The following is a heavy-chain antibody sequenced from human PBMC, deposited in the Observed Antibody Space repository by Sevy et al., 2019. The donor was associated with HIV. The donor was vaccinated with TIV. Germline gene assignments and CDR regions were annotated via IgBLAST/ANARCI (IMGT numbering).Heavy chain of an antibody. CDR2: ISGSGYAT. Sequence: GGSLRLSCVASGFTFSSYEMNWVRQVAGKGLEWVSTISGSGYATYYADSVKGRFIISRDTSRNTLYLQMNSLRVEDSAVYFCAKDRVTVFGVVVTFDSWGQGTLVTVSS. CDR1: GFTFSSYE. CDR3: AKDRVTVFGVVVTFDS. D-gene: IGHD3-3*01. V-gene: IGHV3-23*01. J-gene: IGHJ4*02.